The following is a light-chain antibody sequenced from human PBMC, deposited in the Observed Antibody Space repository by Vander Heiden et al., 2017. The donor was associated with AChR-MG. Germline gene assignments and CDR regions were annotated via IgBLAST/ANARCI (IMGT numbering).Light chain of an antibody. J-gene: IGKJ3*01. Sequence: DIQMTQSPSSLSASVGDRVTITCRASQGISNNLAWYQQTPGQPPKLLIYGASTLQSGVPSRFSGSGSGTDFTLTISGLQPEDVAVFYCQKYNSAPFTFGPGTIVDLK. CDR2: GAS. V-gene: IGKV1-27*01. CDR3: QKYNSAPFT. CDR1: QGISNN.